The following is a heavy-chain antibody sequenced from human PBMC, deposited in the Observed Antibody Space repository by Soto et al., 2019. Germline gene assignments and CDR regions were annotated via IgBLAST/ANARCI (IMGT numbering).Heavy chain of an antibody. Sequence: SVKVSCKASGDTFSKYAISWVRQAPGQGLEWMGGIIPMIGTANYAQKFQARVTLTADKSTSTAYMELSSLRSEDTAVYYCARAAPAYYDILTGYYVNYYYYGMDVWGQGTTVTVSS. CDR2: IIPMIGTA. D-gene: IGHD3-9*01. J-gene: IGHJ6*02. CDR3: ARAAPAYYDILTGYYVNYYYYGMDV. CDR1: GDTFSKYA. V-gene: IGHV1-69*06.